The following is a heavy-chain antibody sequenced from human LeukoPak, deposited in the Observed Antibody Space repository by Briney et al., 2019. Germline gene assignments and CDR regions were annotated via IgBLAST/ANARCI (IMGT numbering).Heavy chain of an antibody. D-gene: IGHD2-15*01. V-gene: IGHV1-69*13. CDR3: AKTGNVVVAASPHYFDY. J-gene: IGHJ4*02. CDR2: IIPIFGTA. CDR1: GGTFSSYA. Sequence: SVKVSCKASGGTFSSYAISWVRQAPGQGLEWMGGIIPIFGTANYAQKFQGRVTITADESTSTAYMELSSLRSEDTAVYYCAKTGNVVVAASPHYFDYWGQGTLVTVSS.